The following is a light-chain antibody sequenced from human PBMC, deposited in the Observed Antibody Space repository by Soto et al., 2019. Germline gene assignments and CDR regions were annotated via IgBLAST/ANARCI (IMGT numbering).Light chain of an antibody. Sequence: EIMMTQSPATLSVSPGERATLSCRASQSVSNNVAWYQQKPGQAPRLLIYYASTWATGIPARFSGSGSGTEFTLTISSLQSEDFALYYCQQYNNWPPITFGQGTRLEIK. CDR1: QSVSNN. CDR3: QQYNNWPPIT. J-gene: IGKJ5*01. V-gene: IGKV3-15*01. CDR2: YAS.